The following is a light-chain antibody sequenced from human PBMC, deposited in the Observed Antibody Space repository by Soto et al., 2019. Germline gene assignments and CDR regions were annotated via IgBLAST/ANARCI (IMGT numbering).Light chain of an antibody. CDR3: QQYGTSPLT. CDR2: DAS. Sequence: EIVLTQSPATLSLSPGARATLSCGASQSVTNNYLAWYQQKPGLAPRLLIYDASNRATGIPDRFSGSGSGTDFTLTISRLEPEDFAVFYCQQYGTSPLTCGGGTKVEIK. CDR1: QSVTNNY. V-gene: IGKV3D-20*01. J-gene: IGKJ4*01.